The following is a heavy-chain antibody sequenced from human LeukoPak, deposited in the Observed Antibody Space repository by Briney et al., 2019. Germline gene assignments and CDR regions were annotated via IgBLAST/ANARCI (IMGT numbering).Heavy chain of an antibody. Sequence: AGGSLRLSCAASGFTFSTYAMHWVRQAPGKGLESVSYISSSSATIFYADSVKGRFTISRDNAKNSLYLQMNSLRPEDTAVYFCARDRHVPGLYYYYMDVWGKGTTVTVSS. D-gene: IGHD6-6*01. CDR1: GFTFSTYA. CDR2: ISSSSATI. V-gene: IGHV3-48*01. CDR3: ARDRHVPGLYYYYMDV. J-gene: IGHJ6*03.